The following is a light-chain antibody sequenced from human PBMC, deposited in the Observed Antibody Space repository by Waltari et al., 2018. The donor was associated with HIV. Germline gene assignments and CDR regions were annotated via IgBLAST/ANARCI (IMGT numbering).Light chain of an antibody. CDR3: QQYGSSPRT. Sequence: DIQMTQSPSSLSASVGDRVTITCRASQSVTSYLNWYQQKSGKAPKILIYAASSLRDGVPSRFSGSGYGTDFTLTISRLEPEDFAVYYCQQYGSSPRTFGQGTKVEIK. CDR2: AAS. CDR1: QSVTSY. V-gene: IGKV1-39*01. J-gene: IGKJ1*01.